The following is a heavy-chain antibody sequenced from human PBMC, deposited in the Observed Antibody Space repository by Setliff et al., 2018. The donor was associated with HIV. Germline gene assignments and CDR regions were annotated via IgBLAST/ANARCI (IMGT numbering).Heavy chain of an antibody. CDR2: IDYNEIT. J-gene: IGHJ4*02. CDR1: GDSVSRSNYY. Sequence: SETLSLTCTVSGDSVSRSNYYWAWIRQPPGKGLEWIGSIDYNEITYYNPSLKSRVTLSVDTPKNQFSLYLSSVTAADTAVYYCARDETPFAFSIHWGQGTLVTVSS. D-gene: IGHD3-3*02. CDR3: ARDETPFAFSIH. V-gene: IGHV4-39*02.